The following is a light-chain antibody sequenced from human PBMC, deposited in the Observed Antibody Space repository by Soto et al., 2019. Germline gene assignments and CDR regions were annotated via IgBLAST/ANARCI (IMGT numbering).Light chain of an antibody. CDR1: SIDIAPYNY. CDR2: EVS. CDR3: SSYTSSTNYV. J-gene: IGLJ1*01. Sequence: QSFLTQPASVSVSPGQSLTISRTGTSIDIAPYNYVSWYQQHPGKAPKLIIYEVSYRPSGISNRFSGSKSGNTASLTISGLQAEDEADYYCSSYTSSTNYVFGTGTKVTVL. V-gene: IGLV2-14*01.